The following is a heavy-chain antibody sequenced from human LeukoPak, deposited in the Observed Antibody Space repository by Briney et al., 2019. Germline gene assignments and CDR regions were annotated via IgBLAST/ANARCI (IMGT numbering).Heavy chain of an antibody. D-gene: IGHD3-3*01. CDR2: IYPDDSDT. CDR3: ARQSITIFGVPRGWFDP. Sequence: GESLKISCKGSGYSFSSNWIGWVLQMPGKGLEWMVIIYPDDSDTRYSPSFQGQVTISADKSISTAYLQWSSLKASDTAMYYCARQSITIFGVPRGWFDPWGQGTLVTVSS. J-gene: IGHJ5*02. CDR1: GYSFSSNW. V-gene: IGHV5-51*01.